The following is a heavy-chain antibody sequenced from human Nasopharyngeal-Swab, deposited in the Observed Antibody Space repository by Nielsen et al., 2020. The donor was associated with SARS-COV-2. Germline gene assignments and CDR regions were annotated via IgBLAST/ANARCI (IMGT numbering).Heavy chain of an antibody. CDR1: GFTFSSSG. J-gene: IGHJ4*02. Sequence: GGPLRLSCAASGFTFSSSGMDWVRQAPGKGLEWVAVISYDGSNEYYGDSVKGRFTISRDNSKNTLYLQMNSLRVHDTAVYYCAKDVHGDYGGIDYWGQGILVTVSS. CDR2: ISYDGSNE. V-gene: IGHV3-30*18. CDR3: AKDVHGDYGGIDY. D-gene: IGHD4-17*01.